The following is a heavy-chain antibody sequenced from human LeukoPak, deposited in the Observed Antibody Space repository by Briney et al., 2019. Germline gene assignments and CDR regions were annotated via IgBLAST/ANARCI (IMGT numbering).Heavy chain of an antibody. Sequence: PSETLSLTCTVSGGSISSYYWSWIRQPAGKGLEWIGRIHTSGSTYYNPSLESRVTMSVDTSKDQLSLKLTSITAADTAMYYCASTPYSDRGWHFDIWGRGTLVTVSS. J-gene: IGHJ2*01. V-gene: IGHV4-4*07. CDR2: IHTSGST. CDR3: ASTPYSDRGWHFDI. D-gene: IGHD3-16*01. CDR1: GGSISSYY.